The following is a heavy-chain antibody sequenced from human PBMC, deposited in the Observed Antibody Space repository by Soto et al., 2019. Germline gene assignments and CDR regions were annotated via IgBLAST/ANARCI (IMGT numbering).Heavy chain of an antibody. CDR1: GFTVSSNY. Sequence: GGSLRLSCAASGFTVSSNYMSWVRQAPGKGLEWVSVIYSGGSTYYADSVKGRFTISRDNSKNSLYLQMNSLRAEDTAVYYCARGPTSSYYYYGMDVWGQGTTVTVSS. V-gene: IGHV3-53*01. J-gene: IGHJ6*02. CDR2: IYSGGST. CDR3: ARGPTSSYYYYGMDV. D-gene: IGHD2-2*01.